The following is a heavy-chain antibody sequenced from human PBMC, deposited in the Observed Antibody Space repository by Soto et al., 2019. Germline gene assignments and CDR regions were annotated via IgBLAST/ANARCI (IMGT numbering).Heavy chain of an antibody. D-gene: IGHD2-15*01. Sequence: QVQLVQSGAEVKKPGSSVKVSCKASGGSFRRAAINWLRQDPGQGPEWMGNILDFFGTADYAQKFQGRVTVTADMSTTTGYMELNSLRVEDTAVYYCARGHEFGGNSDAFEVWGQGTTVIVSS. J-gene: IGHJ3*01. CDR3: ARGHEFGGNSDAFEV. CDR2: ILDFFGTA. V-gene: IGHV1-69*14. CDR1: GGSFRRAA.